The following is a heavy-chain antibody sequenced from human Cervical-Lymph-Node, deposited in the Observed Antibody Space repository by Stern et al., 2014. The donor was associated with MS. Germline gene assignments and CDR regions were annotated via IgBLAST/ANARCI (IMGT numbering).Heavy chain of an antibody. CDR2: IWYDGNKK. CDR1: GFTFSNYG. V-gene: IGHV3-33*01. D-gene: IGHD1-7*01. Sequence: QVHLVESGGGVVQPGRSLRLSCAASGFTFSNYGMHWVRQAPGKGLGWLAVIWYDGNKKYYADSVKGRFTISRDNSKNTLFLQMSSLTAEDTALYYCARGNWNYEGMGYWGQGTLVTVSS. CDR3: ARGNWNYEGMGY. J-gene: IGHJ4*02.